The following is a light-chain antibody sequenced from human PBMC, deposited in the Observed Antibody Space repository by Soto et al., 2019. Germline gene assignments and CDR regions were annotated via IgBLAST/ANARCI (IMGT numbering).Light chain of an antibody. J-gene: IGKJ5*01. CDR2: DAS. CDR3: QQRSNWPIT. V-gene: IGKV3-11*01. CDR1: HSISNS. Sequence: EVVLTQSPATLSLSPGERATLSCRTSHSISNSLAWYQQKPGQAPRLLIYDASNRATGIPARSSGSGSGTDFTLTISSLEPEDFAVYYCQQRSNWPITFGQGTRLEIK.